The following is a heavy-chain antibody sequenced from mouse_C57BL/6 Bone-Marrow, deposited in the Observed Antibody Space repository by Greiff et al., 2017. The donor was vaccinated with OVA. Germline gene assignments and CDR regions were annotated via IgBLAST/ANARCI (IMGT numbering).Heavy chain of an antibody. CDR1: GYAFSSSW. J-gene: IGHJ1*03. CDR3: AFPRWLLRGYFDV. D-gene: IGHD2-3*01. V-gene: IGHV1-82*01. Sequence: VQLQQSGPELVKPGASVKISCKASGYAFSSSWMNWVKQRPGKGLEWIGRIYPGDGDTNYNGKFKGKATLTADKSSSTAYMQLSSLTSEDSAVYFCAFPRWLLRGYFDVWGTGTTVTVSS. CDR2: IYPGDGDT.